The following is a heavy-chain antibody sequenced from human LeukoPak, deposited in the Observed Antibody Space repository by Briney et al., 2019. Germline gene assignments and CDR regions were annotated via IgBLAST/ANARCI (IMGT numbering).Heavy chain of an antibody. D-gene: IGHD3-10*01. CDR3: AHNRGSGSYPNNWFDP. CDR1: GFSLSTSGVG. J-gene: IGHJ5*02. Sequence: SGPTLVKPTQTLTLICTFSGFSLSTSGVGVGWVRQPPGKALEWLALLYWDDDKRYSPSLKSRLTITKDTSKNQLVLTMTNMDPVDTATYYCAHNRGSGSYPNNWFDPWGQGILVTVSS. V-gene: IGHV2-5*02. CDR2: LYWDDDK.